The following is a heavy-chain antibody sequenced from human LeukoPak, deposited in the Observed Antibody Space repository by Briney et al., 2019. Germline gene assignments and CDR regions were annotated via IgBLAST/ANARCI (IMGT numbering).Heavy chain of an antibody. V-gene: IGHV3-53*01. CDR1: GFTVSSNY. J-gene: IGHJ5*02. CDR3: ASMYGDYGDWFDP. CDR2: IYSGGST. D-gene: IGHD4-17*01. Sequence: GGSLRLSCAASGFTVSSNYMGWVRQAPGKGLEWVSVIYSGGSTYYADSVKGRFTISRDNSKNTLYLQMNSLRAEDTAVYYCASMYGDYGDWFDPWGQGTLVTVSS.